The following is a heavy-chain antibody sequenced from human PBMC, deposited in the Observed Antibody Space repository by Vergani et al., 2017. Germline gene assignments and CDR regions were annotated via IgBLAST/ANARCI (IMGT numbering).Heavy chain of an antibody. D-gene: IGHD6-6*01. J-gene: IGHJ4*02. Sequence: EVQLVESGGGLVQPGRSLRLSCAASGFTFDDYAMHWVRQAPGKGLEWVSGISWNSGSIGYADSVKGRFTISRDNSKNTLYLQMNSLRAEDTAVYYCAKEKGGIAAMMFPNWGQGTLVTVSS. V-gene: IGHV3-9*01. CDR3: AKEKGGIAAMMFPN. CDR2: ISWNSGSI. CDR1: GFTFDDYA.